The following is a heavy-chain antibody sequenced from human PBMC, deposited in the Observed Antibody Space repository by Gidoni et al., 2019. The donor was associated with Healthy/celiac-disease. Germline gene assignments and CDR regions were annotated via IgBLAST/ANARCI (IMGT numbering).Heavy chain of an antibody. CDR3: ARSGIYYYDSSGYYYDDY. V-gene: IGHV3-66*02. CDR1: Y. Sequence: YMSWVRQAPGKGLEWVSVIYSGGSTYYADSVKGRFTISRDNSKNTLYLQMNSLRAEDTAVYYCARSGIYYYDSSGYYYDDYWGQGTLVTVSS. CDR2: IYSGGST. J-gene: IGHJ4*02. D-gene: IGHD3-22*01.